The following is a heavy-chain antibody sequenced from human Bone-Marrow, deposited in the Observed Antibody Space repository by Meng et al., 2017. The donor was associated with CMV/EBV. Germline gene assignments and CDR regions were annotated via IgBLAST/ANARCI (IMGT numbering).Heavy chain of an antibody. J-gene: IGHJ4*02. CDR3: ARVESGYEHFDY. CDR2: INPNSGGT. CDR1: GYTFTGYY. Sequence: KVSCKASGYTFTGYYMHWVRQAPGQGLEWMGWINPNSGGTNYAQKFQGRVTMTRDTSISTAYMELSRLRSDDTAVYYCARVESGYEHFDYWGQGTLVTRYS. V-gene: IGHV1-2*02. D-gene: IGHD5-12*01.